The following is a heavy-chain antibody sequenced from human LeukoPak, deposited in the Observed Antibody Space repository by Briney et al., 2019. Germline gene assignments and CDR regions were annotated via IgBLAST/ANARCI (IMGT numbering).Heavy chain of an antibody. CDR1: GFTFSSYE. D-gene: IGHD3-9*01. CDR2: ISSSGSTI. Sequence: GGSLRLSCAASGFTFSSYEMNWVRQAPGKGLEWGSYISSSGSTIYYADSVKGRFTISRDNAKNSLYLQMNSLRAEDTAVYYCARALRLDYDILTGYPFDYWGQGTLVTVSS. J-gene: IGHJ4*02. CDR3: ARALRLDYDILTGYPFDY. V-gene: IGHV3-48*03.